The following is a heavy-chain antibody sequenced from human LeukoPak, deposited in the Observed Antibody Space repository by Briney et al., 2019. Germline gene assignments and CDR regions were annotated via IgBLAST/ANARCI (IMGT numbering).Heavy chain of an antibody. CDR2: IFHTGSI. D-gene: IGHD2/OR15-2a*01. CDR1: GGPITQTSYY. J-gene: IGHJ3*02. V-gene: IGHV4-39*01. CDR3: ARHDFFDADAFDI. Sequence: PSETLSLTCTVSGGPITQTSYYWGWIRQPPGKGLEWIGNIFHTGSIFYNPSLKSRVTMSVHTSENHFSLRLSSVTAADTAVYYCARHDFFDADAFDIWGQGTMVTVSS.